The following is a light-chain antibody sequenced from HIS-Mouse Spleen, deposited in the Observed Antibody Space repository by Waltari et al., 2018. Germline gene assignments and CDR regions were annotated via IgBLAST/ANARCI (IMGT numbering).Light chain of an antibody. Sequence: IQMTQSPSSLSASVGDSVTITCRATHSISSYLNWYQKKPRKAPKLLIYAASSLQSGVPSRFSGSGSGTDFTLTISSLQPEDFATYYCQQSYSTLMYTFGQGTKLEIK. V-gene: IGKV1-39*01. J-gene: IGKJ2*01. CDR2: AAS. CDR3: QQSYSTLMYT. CDR1: HSISSY.